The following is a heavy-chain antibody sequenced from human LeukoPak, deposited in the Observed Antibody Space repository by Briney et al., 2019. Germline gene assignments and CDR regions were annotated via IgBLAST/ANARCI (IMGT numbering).Heavy chain of an antibody. CDR1: GFTFSSYE. Sequence: GGSLRLSCSASGFTFSSYEMNWVRQAPGKGLEWISYITGSGDTIYYADSVKGRFTISRDNAKNSLHLQMNSLRAEDTAVYYCAELGITMIGGVWGKGTTVTISS. CDR3: AELGITMIGGV. D-gene: IGHD3-10*02. J-gene: IGHJ6*04. CDR2: ITGSGDTI. V-gene: IGHV3-48*03.